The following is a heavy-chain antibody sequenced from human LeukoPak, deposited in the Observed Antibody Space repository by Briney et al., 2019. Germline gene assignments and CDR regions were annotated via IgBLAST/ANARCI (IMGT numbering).Heavy chain of an antibody. D-gene: IGHD7-27*01. CDR3: TTGLHWAFDY. CDR1: GDSVSSNSAA. Sequence: SQTLSLTCAISGDSVSSNSAAWHWFRQSPSRGLEWLGKTCYRSKWYSDYAVSVKSRITINPDTSKNRYSLQLNSVTPEDTAVYYCTTGLHWAFDYWGQGTLVTVSS. V-gene: IGHV6-1*01. CDR2: TCYRSKWYS. J-gene: IGHJ4*02.